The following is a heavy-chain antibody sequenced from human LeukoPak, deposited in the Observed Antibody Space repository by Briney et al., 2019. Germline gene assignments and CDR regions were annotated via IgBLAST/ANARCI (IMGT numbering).Heavy chain of an antibody. J-gene: IGHJ6*03. D-gene: IGHD5-12*01. Sequence: SETLSLTCTVSGGSISSSSYYWSWIRQPAGKGLEWIGRIYTSGSTNYNPSLKSRVTMSVDTSKNQFSLKLSSVTAADTAVYYCARDLLPGRLVSAYYYYMDVWGKGTTVTVFS. CDR3: ARDLLPGRLVSAYYYYMDV. V-gene: IGHV4-61*02. CDR1: GGSISSSSYY. CDR2: IYTSGST.